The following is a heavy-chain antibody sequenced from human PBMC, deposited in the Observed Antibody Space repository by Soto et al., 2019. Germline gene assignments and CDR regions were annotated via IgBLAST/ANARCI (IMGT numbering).Heavy chain of an antibody. CDR1: GGSISGYY. Sequence: SETLSLTCTVSGGSISGYYWSWIRQPPGKGLEWIDYIYYNGSTNYNPSLKSRVTISVDTSKNQFSLKLSSVTAADTAVYYCARLTDCGGDCPIFDYWGQGTLVTVS. CDR3: ARLTDCGGDCPIFDY. V-gene: IGHV4-59*01. D-gene: IGHD2-21*02. J-gene: IGHJ4*02. CDR2: IYYNGST.